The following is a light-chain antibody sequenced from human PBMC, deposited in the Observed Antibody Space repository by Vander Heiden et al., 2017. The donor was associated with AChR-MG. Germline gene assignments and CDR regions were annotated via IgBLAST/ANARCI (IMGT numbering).Light chain of an antibody. CDR3: CSYAGSSTWV. Sequence: QSALTQPAPVSGSPGQSITISCTGTSSDVGSYNLVSWYQQHAGKAPKLMIYEVSKRPSGVSNRFSGSKSGNTASLTISGLQAEDEADYYCCSYAGSSTWVFGGGTKLTVL. J-gene: IGLJ3*02. CDR1: SSDVGSYNL. V-gene: IGLV2-23*02. CDR2: EVS.